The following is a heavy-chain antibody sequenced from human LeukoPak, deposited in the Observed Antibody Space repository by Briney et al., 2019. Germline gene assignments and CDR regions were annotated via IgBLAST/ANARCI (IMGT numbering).Heavy chain of an antibody. CDR2: INPNSGGT. Sequence: ASVRVSCKASGYTFTSYGISWVRQAPGQGLEWMGWINPNSGGTNYAQKFQGRVTMTRDTSISTAYMELSRLRSDDTAVYYCARVDGAEDSVGNYYYYYMDVWGKGTTVTVSS. CDR3: ARVDGAEDSVGNYYYYYMDV. V-gene: IGHV1-2*02. CDR1: GYTFTSYG. D-gene: IGHD1-26*01. J-gene: IGHJ6*03.